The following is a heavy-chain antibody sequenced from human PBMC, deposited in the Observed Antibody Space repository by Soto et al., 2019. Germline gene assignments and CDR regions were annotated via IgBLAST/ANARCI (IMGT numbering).Heavy chain of an antibody. J-gene: IGHJ6*02. CDR3: AKHLLAVAGYLHGKDV. D-gene: IGHD6-19*01. CDR2: ISHDGGNK. CDR1: GFTFSSYG. Sequence: QVQLVESGGGVVQPGRSLRLSCAASGFTFSSYGMHWVRQAPGKGLEWVAVISHDGGNKYFADSVKGRFTISRDNSQNTLYLQMNSLRAEDTAVYYCAKHLLAVAGYLHGKDVWGQGTTVTVSS. V-gene: IGHV3-30*18.